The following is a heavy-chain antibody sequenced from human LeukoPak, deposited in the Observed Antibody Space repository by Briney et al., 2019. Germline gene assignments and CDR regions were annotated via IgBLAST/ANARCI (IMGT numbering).Heavy chain of an antibody. V-gene: IGHV3-33*01. CDR2: IWYDGSNK. CDR1: GFXFSSYG. J-gene: IGHJ4*02. D-gene: IGHD4-17*01. CDR3: ARNRHGDPDY. Sequence: PGGSLRLSCAASGFXFSSYGIHWVRQAPGKGLEWVAVIWYDGSNKYYADSVKGRFTISRDNSKNTLYLQMNSLRAEDTAVYYCARNRHGDPDYWGQGTLVTVSS.